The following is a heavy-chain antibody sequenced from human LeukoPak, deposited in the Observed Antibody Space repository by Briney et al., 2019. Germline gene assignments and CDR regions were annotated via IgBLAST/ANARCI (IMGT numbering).Heavy chain of an antibody. J-gene: IGHJ4*02. Sequence: GGSLRLSCVVSGFTFSRSWMSWVRQAPGKGLEWVAKIKQDGSEKNYVDSVKGRFTISRDNAKNSLYLQMNSLRAEDTAVYYCGRDFLRYPDNWGQGTLVTVSS. CDR2: IKQDGSEK. CDR3: GRDFLRYPDN. CDR1: GFTFSRSW. D-gene: IGHD3-9*01. V-gene: IGHV3-7*01.